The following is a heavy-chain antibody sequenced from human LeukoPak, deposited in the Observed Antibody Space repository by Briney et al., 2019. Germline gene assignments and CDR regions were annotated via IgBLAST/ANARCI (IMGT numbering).Heavy chain of an antibody. Sequence: GSLRLSCAVSGFSFSSYWMSWVRQAPGKGLEWVGNIKEDGSEKYYVDSVKGRFTISRDNAKNSLFLQMNSLRVEDTAVYYCARDSFETVIDYWGQGTQVTVSS. CDR2: IKEDGSEK. J-gene: IGHJ4*02. CDR3: ARDSFETVIDY. V-gene: IGHV3-7*01. D-gene: IGHD1-14*01. CDR1: GFSFSSYW.